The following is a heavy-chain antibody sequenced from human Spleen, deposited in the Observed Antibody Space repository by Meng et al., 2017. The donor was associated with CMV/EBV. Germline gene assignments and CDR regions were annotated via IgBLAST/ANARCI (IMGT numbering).Heavy chain of an antibody. CDR1: GYSFTSYW. J-gene: IGHJ6*02. Sequence: GESLKISCKGSGYSFTSYWIAWVRQMPGKGLEWMGIIYPGDSDTTYSPSFQGQVTISVDKSITTAYLQWSSLKASDTAMYYCTRHCSTTSCYFRGGGMDVWGQGTTVTVSS. V-gene: IGHV5-51*01. D-gene: IGHD2-2*01. CDR3: TRHCSTTSCYFRGGGMDV. CDR2: IYPGDSDT.